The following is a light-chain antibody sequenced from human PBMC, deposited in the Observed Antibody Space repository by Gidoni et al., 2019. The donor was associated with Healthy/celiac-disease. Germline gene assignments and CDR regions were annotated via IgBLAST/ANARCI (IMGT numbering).Light chain of an antibody. CDR2: DAS. Sequence: IVLTQSPATLSLSPGERATLSCRASQSVSSYLAWYQQKPGQAPRLLINDASNRATGIPARFSGSGSGTDFTLTISSLEPEDFAVYYCQQRSNWPPIFTFGPGTKVDIK. J-gene: IGKJ3*01. CDR3: QQRSNWPPIFT. V-gene: IGKV3-11*01. CDR1: QSVSSY.